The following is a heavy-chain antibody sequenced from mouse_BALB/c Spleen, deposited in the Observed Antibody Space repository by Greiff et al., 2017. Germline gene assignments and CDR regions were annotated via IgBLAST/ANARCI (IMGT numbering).Heavy chain of an antibody. CDR3: AREGNYEFAY. D-gene: IGHD2-1*01. CDR1: GYSITSDYA. CDR2: ISYSGST. V-gene: IGHV3-2*02. Sequence: VQLKESGPGLVKPSQSLSLTCTVTGYSITSDYAWNWIRQFPGNKLEWMGYISYSGSTSYNPSLKSRISITRDTSKNQFFLQLNSVTTEDTATYYCAREGNYEFAYWGQGTLVTVSA. J-gene: IGHJ3*01.